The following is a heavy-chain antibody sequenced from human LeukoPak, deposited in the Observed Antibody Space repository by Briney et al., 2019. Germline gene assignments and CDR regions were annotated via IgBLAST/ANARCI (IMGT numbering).Heavy chain of an antibody. J-gene: IGHJ5*02. V-gene: IGHV3-30*04. Sequence: GGSLRLSCSASGFTFSTYAMHWVRQAPGKGLEWVAVISYDGSNKYYADSVKGRFTISRDNSKNTLYLQMNSLRAEDTAVYYCAKDQDYFANWFDPWGQGTLVTVSS. CDR1: GFTFSTYA. D-gene: IGHD3-9*01. CDR2: ISYDGSNK. CDR3: AKDQDYFANWFDP.